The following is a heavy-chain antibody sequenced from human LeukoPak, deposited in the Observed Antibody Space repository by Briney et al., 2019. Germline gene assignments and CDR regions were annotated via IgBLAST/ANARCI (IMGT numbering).Heavy chain of an antibody. D-gene: IGHD3-3*01. J-gene: IGHJ6*03. CDR1: GFTFSSYW. Sequence: GGSLRLLCAASGFTFSSYWMSWVRQAPGRGLEWVANIKEDGSEKYYVDSVKGRFTISRDNGKNSLYLQMNSLRAEDTAVYYCARPRQFTMRNMDVWGKGTTVTVSS. CDR2: IKEDGSEK. V-gene: IGHV3-7*01. CDR3: ARPRQFTMRNMDV.